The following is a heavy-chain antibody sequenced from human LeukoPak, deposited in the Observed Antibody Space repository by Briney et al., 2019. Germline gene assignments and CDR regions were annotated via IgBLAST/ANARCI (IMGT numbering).Heavy chain of an antibody. V-gene: IGHV5-51*01. D-gene: IGHD1-26*01. Sequence: GESLKISCKGSGYSFTSYWIGWVRQMPDKGLEWMGIIYPDDSDTRYRPSFQGQVTISADKSISTAYLQWTSLKASDTAMYYCARRERRNTDAFDIWGQGTMVTVSS. J-gene: IGHJ3*02. CDR1: GYSFTSYW. CDR2: IYPDDSDT. CDR3: ARRERRNTDAFDI.